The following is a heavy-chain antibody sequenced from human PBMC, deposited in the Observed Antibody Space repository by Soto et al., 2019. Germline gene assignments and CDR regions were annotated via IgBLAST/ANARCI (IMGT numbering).Heavy chain of an antibody. CDR2: IKSKTDGGTT. CDR1: GFTFSNAW. Sequence: PGRSLRLSCAASGFTFSNAWINWVRQAPGKGLEWVGRIKSKTDGGTTDYAAPVKGRFTISRDDSKNTLYLQMNSLKTEDTAVYYCTTNSGYELYYFDYWGQGTLVTVSS. J-gene: IGHJ4*02. CDR3: TTNSGYELYYFDY. V-gene: IGHV3-15*07. D-gene: IGHD5-12*01.